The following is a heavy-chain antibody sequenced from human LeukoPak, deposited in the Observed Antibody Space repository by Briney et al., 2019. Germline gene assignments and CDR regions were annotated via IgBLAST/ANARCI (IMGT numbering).Heavy chain of an antibody. D-gene: IGHD3-10*01. CDR2: IRYDGSNK. CDR3: ARSAKYGSGSNWFDP. CDR1: GFTFSSYG. Sequence: GGSLRLSCAASGFTFSSYGMHWVRQAPGKGLEWVAFIRYDGSNKYYADSVKGRFTISRDNSKNTLYLQMNSLRAEDTAVYYCARSAKYGSGSNWFDPWGQGTLVTVSS. J-gene: IGHJ5*02. V-gene: IGHV3-30*02.